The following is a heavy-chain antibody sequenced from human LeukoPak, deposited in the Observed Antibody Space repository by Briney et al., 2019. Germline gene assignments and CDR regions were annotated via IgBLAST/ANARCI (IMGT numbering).Heavy chain of an antibody. Sequence: GGSLRPSCTASGFTFSSYWMSWVRQAPGKGLEWVANIKQDGSEKDYVDSVKGRFTISRDNAKNSLYLQMNSLRAEDTAVYYCARYCGGDCYGMDVWGQGTTVTVSS. D-gene: IGHD2-21*01. V-gene: IGHV3-7*01. J-gene: IGHJ6*02. CDR2: IKQDGSEK. CDR3: ARYCGGDCYGMDV. CDR1: GFTFSSYW.